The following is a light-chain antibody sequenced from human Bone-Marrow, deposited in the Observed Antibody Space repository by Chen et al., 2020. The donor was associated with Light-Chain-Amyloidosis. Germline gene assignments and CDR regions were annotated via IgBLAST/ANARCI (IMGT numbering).Light chain of an antibody. CDR3: SSYTKSDTLEWV. CDR1: INDFGAYHY. Sequence: QSALTQPASVSGSPGQSITISCTIPINDFGAYHYVSWYQQRPGKAPKLILYDISNRPSGVSSRFSASKSANTASLTISGLQPDDEAHYYCSSYTKSDTLEWVFGGGTKVTVL. CDR2: DIS. V-gene: IGLV2-14*01. J-gene: IGLJ3*02.